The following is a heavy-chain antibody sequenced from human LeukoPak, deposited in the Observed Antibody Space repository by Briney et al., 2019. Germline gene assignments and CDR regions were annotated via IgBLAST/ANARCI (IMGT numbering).Heavy chain of an antibody. J-gene: IGHJ5*02. Sequence: GGSLRLSWAASGFTFSSYAMHWVRQAPGRGREYVSAISSNGGSTYYANSVKGRFTISRDNSKNTLYLQMGSLRAEDMAVYYCARTLLWFGELRSWGQGTLVTVSS. CDR2: ISSNGGST. V-gene: IGHV3-64*01. CDR1: GFTFSSYA. CDR3: ARTLLWFGELRS. D-gene: IGHD3-10*01.